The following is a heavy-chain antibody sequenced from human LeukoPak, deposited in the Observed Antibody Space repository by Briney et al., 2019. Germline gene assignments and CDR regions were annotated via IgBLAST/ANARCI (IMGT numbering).Heavy chain of an antibody. CDR3: AEARQWLEYYYYAMDV. CDR1: GFTFSNYA. CDR2: ISGRGGST. V-gene: IGHV3-23*01. Sequence: GGSLRLSCAASGFTFSNYAMSWVRQAPGKGLEWVSVISGRGGSTYYADFVKGRFTISRDNSKNTLYLQMNSLRAEDTAVYYSAEARQWLEYYYYAMDVWGQGTTVTVSS. J-gene: IGHJ6*02. D-gene: IGHD6-19*01.